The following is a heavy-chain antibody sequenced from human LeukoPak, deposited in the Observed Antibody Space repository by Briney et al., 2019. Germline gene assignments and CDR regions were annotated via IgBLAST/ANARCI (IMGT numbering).Heavy chain of an antibody. V-gene: IGHV3-30-3*01. D-gene: IGHD6-6*01. CDR1: GFTFSSYA. J-gene: IGHJ6*02. Sequence: GGSLRLSCAASGFTFSSYAMHWVRQAPGKGLEWVAVIPYDGSNKYYADSVKGRFTISRDNSKNTLYLQMNSLRAEDTAVYYCARGEYSSSFGMDVWGQGTTVTASS. CDR2: IPYDGSNK. CDR3: ARGEYSSSFGMDV.